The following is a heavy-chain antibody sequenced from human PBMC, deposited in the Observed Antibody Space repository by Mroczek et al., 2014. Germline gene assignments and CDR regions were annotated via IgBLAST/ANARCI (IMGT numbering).Heavy chain of an antibody. CDR2: MNPNSGNT. V-gene: IGHV1-8*01. J-gene: IGHJ5*02. CDR1: GYTFTSYD. Sequence: QVQLQESGAEVKKPGASVKVSCKASGYTFTSYDINWVRQATGQGLEWMGWMNPNSGNTGYAQKFQGRVTMTRNTSISTAYMELSSLRSEDTAVYYCARGPIAYCSSTSCYFVRAGWIDPWAREPLVTVS. D-gene: IGHD2-2*01. CDR3: ARGPIAYCSSTSCYFVRAGWIDP.